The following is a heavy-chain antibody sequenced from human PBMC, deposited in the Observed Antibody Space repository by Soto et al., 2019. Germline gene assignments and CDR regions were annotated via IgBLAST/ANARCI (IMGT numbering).Heavy chain of an antibody. CDR2: INHSGST. D-gene: IGHD2-2*01. V-gene: IGHV4-34*01. Sequence: SETLSLTCAVYGGSFSGYYWSWIRQPPGKGLEWIGEINHSGSTNYNPSLKSRVTISVDTSKNQFSLKLSSVTAADTAVYYCASCYGGYYYDMDLWGQGTPATV. CDR3: ASCYGGYYYDMDL. CDR1: GGSFSGYY. J-gene: IGHJ6*01.